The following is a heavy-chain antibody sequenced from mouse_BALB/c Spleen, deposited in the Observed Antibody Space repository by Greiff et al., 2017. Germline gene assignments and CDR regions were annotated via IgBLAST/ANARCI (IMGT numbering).Heavy chain of an antibody. J-gene: IGHJ2*01. V-gene: IGHV1S56*01. Sequence: LVESGPELVKPGASVKMSCKASGYTFTSYYIHWVKQRPGQGLEWIGWIYPGDGSTKYNEKFKGKTTLTADKSSSTAYMLLSSLTSEDSAIYFCARGSTMIYYFDYWGQGTTLTVSS. D-gene: IGHD2-4*01. CDR2: IYPGDGST. CDR1: GYTFTSYY. CDR3: ARGSTMIYYFDY.